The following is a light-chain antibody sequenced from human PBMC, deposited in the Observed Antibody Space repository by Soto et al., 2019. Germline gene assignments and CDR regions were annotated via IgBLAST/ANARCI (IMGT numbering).Light chain of an antibody. V-gene: IGKV1-5*01. CDR2: DAS. CDR1: QNINDW. Sequence: DIPMTQSPSTLSASVGDRVTITCRASQNINDWLAWYHQKPGKAPNLLIYDASTLESGVPSRFSGSGSGTEFTLTISSLQPADFASYYCQQYDTFSRFTFGPGTKVDLK. CDR3: QQYDTFSRFT. J-gene: IGKJ3*01.